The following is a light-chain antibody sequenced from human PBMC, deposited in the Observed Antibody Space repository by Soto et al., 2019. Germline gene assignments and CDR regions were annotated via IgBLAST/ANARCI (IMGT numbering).Light chain of an antibody. V-gene: IGLV1-51*01. CDR1: SSNIWGNS. Sequence: QSVLTQPPSVSAAPGQNVTISCSGSSSNIWGNSVSWYQQLPGTAPKLLIYDDNKRPSGIPDRFSGSKSGTSATLGITGFQTGDEADNYCGSWDSSLSAYVFGTGTKVTVL. CDR3: GSWDSSLSAYV. J-gene: IGLJ1*01. CDR2: DDN.